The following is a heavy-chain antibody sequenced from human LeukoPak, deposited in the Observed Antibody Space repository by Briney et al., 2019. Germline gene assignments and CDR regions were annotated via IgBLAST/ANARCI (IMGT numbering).Heavy chain of an antibody. J-gene: IGHJ4*02. CDR1: GFTFSSSW. CDR2: IKEDGTAK. V-gene: IGHV3-7*01. D-gene: IGHD3-10*01. CDR3: ARDEDGSGSYYNAGY. Sequence: PGGSLRLSCAASGFTFSSSWMAWVRQAPGKGLEWVGNIKEDGTAKNYVVSVRGRFTISRDNAKNSLYLQMNSLRAEDTAVYYCARDEDGSGSYYNAGYWGQGALVTVSS.